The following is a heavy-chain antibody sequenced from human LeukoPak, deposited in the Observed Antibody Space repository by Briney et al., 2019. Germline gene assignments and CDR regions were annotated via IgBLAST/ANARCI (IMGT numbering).Heavy chain of an antibody. J-gene: IGHJ4*02. V-gene: IGHV3-30*04. CDR1: GFTFSSYA. CDR3: ASDRMAAY. Sequence: GRSLRLSCAASGFTFSSYAMHWVRQAPGKGLEWVAAISYDGSNKYYADSVKGRFTISRDNSKNTLYLQMNSLRAEDTAVYYCASDRMAAYWGQGTLVTVSS. D-gene: IGHD5-24*01. CDR2: ISYDGSNK.